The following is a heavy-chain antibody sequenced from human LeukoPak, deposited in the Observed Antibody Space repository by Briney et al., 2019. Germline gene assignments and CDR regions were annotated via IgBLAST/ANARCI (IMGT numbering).Heavy chain of an antibody. V-gene: IGHV4-34*01. CDR2: IDHRGTA. Sequence: SETLSLTCAVYGASYNAYYWSWIRQPPGKGLEWIGDIDHRGTATYNPSLKSRLTISADASKNQFSLKLTSVTAADTAVYYCAVGITILGVAASFDSWGQGNLVIVSS. J-gene: IGHJ4*02. CDR3: AVGITILGVAASFDS. D-gene: IGHD3-3*01. CDR1: GASYNAYY.